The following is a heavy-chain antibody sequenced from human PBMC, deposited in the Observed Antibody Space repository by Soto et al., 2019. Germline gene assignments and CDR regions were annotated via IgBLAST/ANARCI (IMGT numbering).Heavy chain of an antibody. Sequence: PSETLSLTCTVSGGSISSSSYYWGWIRQPPGKGLEWIGSIYYSGSTYYNPSLKSRVTISVDTSKNQFSLKLSSVTAADTAVYYCAVTQPLLYPNWFDPWGQGTLVTVSS. D-gene: IGHD4-4*01. CDR1: GGSISSSSYY. J-gene: IGHJ5*02. V-gene: IGHV4-39*01. CDR3: AVTQPLLYPNWFDP. CDR2: IYYSGST.